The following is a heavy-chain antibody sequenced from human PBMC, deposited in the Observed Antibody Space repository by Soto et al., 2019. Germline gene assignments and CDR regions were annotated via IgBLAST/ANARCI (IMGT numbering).Heavy chain of an antibody. CDR2: VSGIGDRT. Sequence: EVQLLESGGGLVQPGGSLRLSCAASGFTFSSSAMSWVRQPPGKGLEWVSGVSGIGDRTYYADSVKGRFTISRDSSKNTLYLQMNSLRVEDKAVYYCAKAQDYSASPLDYWGQGTLVTVSS. V-gene: IGHV3-23*01. D-gene: IGHD6-13*01. CDR1: GFTFSSSA. CDR3: AKAQDYSASPLDY. J-gene: IGHJ4*02.